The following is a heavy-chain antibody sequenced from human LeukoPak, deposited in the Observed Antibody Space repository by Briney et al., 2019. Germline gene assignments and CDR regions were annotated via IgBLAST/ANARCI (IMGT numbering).Heavy chain of an antibody. D-gene: IGHD3-3*01. CDR2: IIPIFGTA. CDR3: ARVNLNHDLWSGFIRGVYGMDV. V-gene: IGHV1-69*13. Sequence: SVKVSCKASGGTFSSYAISWVRQAPGQGLEWMGGIIPIFGTANYAQKFQGRVTITADESTSTAYMELSSLRSEDTAVYYCARVNLNHDLWSGFIRGVYGMDVWGQGTTVTVSS. J-gene: IGHJ6*02. CDR1: GGTFSSYA.